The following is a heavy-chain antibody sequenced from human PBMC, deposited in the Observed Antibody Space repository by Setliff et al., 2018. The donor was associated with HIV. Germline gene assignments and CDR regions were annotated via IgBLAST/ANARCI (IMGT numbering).Heavy chain of an antibody. Sequence: ASVKVSCKASGYTFTSYYMHWVRRAPGQGLEWMGIINPSGGSTSYAQKFQGRVTMTRDTSISTAYMELSRLRSDDTAVYYCARGMDYYDTSGYYQYYFDYWGQGTLVTVSS. D-gene: IGHD3-22*01. J-gene: IGHJ4*02. CDR1: GYTFTSYY. V-gene: IGHV1-46*01. CDR2: INPSGGST. CDR3: ARGMDYYDTSGYYQYYFDY.